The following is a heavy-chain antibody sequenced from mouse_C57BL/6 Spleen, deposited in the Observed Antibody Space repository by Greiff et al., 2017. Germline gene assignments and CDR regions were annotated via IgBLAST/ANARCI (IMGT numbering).Heavy chain of an antibody. CDR3: ASQDLRYFDY. CDR2: IYPGDGDT. D-gene: IGHD1-1*01. Sequence: VQLQQSGPELVKPGASVKISCKASGYAFSSSWMNWVKQRPGKGLEWIGRIYPGDGDTNYNGKFKGKATLTADKASSTAYMQLSSLTSEDSAVYFCASQDLRYFDYWGQGTTLTVSS. CDR1: GYAFSSSW. V-gene: IGHV1-82*01. J-gene: IGHJ2*01.